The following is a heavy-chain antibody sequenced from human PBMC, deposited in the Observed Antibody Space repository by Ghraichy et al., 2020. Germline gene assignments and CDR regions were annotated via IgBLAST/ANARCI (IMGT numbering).Heavy chain of an antibody. D-gene: IGHD2/OR15-2a*01. V-gene: IGHV3-7*01. CDR2: INPAGTDK. CDR1: GVTSSNYW. J-gene: IGHJ4*02. CDR3: ATSQHSTAWN. Sequence: GESLNISCAASGVTSSNYWMSWVRQAPGKGLEWVAHINPAGTDKYYVDSVKGRFTISRDNAKNSLYLQLNSLRPGDTPVYFCATSQHSTAWNWGQGTLVTVSS.